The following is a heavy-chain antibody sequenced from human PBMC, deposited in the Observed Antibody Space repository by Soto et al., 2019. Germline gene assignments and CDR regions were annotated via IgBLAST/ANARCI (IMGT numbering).Heavy chain of an antibody. CDR3: AKGPAYYYDSSGYSLFGY. J-gene: IGHJ4*02. CDR1: GFTFTTYA. V-gene: IGHV3-23*01. Sequence: PGGSLRLSCAASGFTFTTYAMSWVRQAPGKGLEWVSAISGSGGSTYYADSVKGRFTISRDNSKNTLYLQMSSLRAEDTAVYYCAKGPAYYYDSSGYSLFGYWGQGTLVTVSS. D-gene: IGHD3-22*01. CDR2: ISGSGGST.